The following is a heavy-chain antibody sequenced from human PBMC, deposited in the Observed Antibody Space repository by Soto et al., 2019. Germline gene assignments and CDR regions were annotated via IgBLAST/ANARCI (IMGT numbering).Heavy chain of an antibody. J-gene: IGHJ6*01. CDR2: IDHRGST. CDR1: GGSFSAYY. D-gene: IGHD2-15*01. Sequence: QVQLQQWGAGLLKPSETLSLTCAVSGGSFSAYYWTWIRQPPGRGLEWIGEIDHRGSTNYNPSLDGRVTMPIDKAKNRFSLNVTSVTAAYTAVYYCVRGLRYSAMDVWGQGTTVTVST. V-gene: IGHV4-34*01. CDR3: VRGLRYSAMDV.